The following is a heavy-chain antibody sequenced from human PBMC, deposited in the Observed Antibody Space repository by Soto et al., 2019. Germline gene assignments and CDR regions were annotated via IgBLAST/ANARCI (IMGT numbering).Heavy chain of an antibody. CDR1: GGSISTYY. J-gene: IGHJ4*02. Sequence: SETLSLTCTVSGGSISTYYWSWIRQPPGKGLEWIGYIYYGGSTNYNPSLKSRVTISVDTSKNQFSLKLSSVSAADTAVYYCARDGSRYDFWSGPYYFDYWGQGTLVTVSS. D-gene: IGHD3-3*01. V-gene: IGHV4-59*01. CDR3: ARDGSRYDFWSGPYYFDY. CDR2: IYYGGST.